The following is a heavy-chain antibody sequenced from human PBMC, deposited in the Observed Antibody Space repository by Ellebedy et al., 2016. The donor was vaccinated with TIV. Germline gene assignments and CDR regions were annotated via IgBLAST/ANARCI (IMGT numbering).Heavy chain of an antibody. D-gene: IGHD3-10*01. V-gene: IGHV3-48*03. CDR2: ITTSGGTI. Sequence: GESLKISCAASGFTFSNYEMNWVRQAPGKGLEWVSYITTSGGTIYYADSVQGRFAMSRDNAKNLVYLQMNSLRAEDTAVYYCARETGPGYSYYFGLDVWGQGTTVTVSS. CDR1: GFTFSNYE. CDR3: ARETGPGYSYYFGLDV. J-gene: IGHJ6*02.